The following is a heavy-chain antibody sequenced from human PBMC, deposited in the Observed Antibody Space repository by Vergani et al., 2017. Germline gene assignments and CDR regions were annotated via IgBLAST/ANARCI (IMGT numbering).Heavy chain of an antibody. CDR3: ARPHGDILPPDPRRLDY. CDR1: GYTSTNYY. CDR2: INPSGGST. J-gene: IGHJ4*02. Sequence: QVLLVQSGAAVKKPGASVRVSCKTSGYTSTNYYIHWVRQAPGQGLEWMGIINPSGGSTTYAQQFQGRLTMTRDTSTSTVYMDLSNLRSEDTAGYYCARPHGDILPPDPRRLDYWGQGTLVTVSS. V-gene: IGHV1-46*03.